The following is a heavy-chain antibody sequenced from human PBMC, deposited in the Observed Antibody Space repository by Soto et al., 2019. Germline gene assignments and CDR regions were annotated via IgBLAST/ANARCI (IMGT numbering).Heavy chain of an antibody. J-gene: IGHJ4*02. V-gene: IGHV4-59*01. CDR3: AGYYDSSGYYFDY. CDR2: IYYSGST. CDR1: GGSISSYY. Sequence: SETLSLTCTVSGGSISSYYWSWIRQLPGKGLEWIGYIYYSGSTNYNPSLKSRVTRSVDTSKNQFSLKLSSVTAADTAVYYCAGYYDSSGYYFDYWGQGTLVTVSS. D-gene: IGHD3-22*01.